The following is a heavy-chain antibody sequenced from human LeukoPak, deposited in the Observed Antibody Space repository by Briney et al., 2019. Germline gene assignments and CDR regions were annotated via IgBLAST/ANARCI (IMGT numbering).Heavy chain of an antibody. CDR3: ARDWEGDAFDI. Sequence: GGSLRLSCAASGFTFSSYAMHWVRQAPGKGLEWVAVISYDGSNKYYADSVKGRFTISRDNSKNTLYLQMNSLGAEDTAVYYCARDWEGDAFDIWGQGTMVTVSS. CDR2: ISYDGSNK. J-gene: IGHJ3*02. D-gene: IGHD1-26*01. CDR1: GFTFSSYA. V-gene: IGHV3-30-3*01.